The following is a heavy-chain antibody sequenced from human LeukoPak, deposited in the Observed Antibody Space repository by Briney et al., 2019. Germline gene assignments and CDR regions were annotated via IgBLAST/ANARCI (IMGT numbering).Heavy chain of an antibody. CDR2: IHYSGST. Sequence: PSETLSLTCTVSGASISSSTYYWGWIRQPPGMGLEWIGSIHYSGSTYYNPSLKSRVTISVDTSKNQFSLKLSSVTAADTAVYYCARHPSYYYGSGSYYTPRHFDYWGQGTLVTVSS. J-gene: IGHJ4*02. CDR1: GASISSSTYY. V-gene: IGHV4-39*01. CDR3: ARHPSYYYGSGSYYTPRHFDY. D-gene: IGHD3-10*01.